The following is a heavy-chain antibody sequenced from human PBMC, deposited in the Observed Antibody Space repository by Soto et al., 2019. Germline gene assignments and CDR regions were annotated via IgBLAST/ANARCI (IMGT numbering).Heavy chain of an antibody. CDR1: GGSISSYY. V-gene: IGHV4-59*08. J-gene: IGHJ4*02. CDR2: IYNSGST. CDR3: ASMGYHYGSGSYPLDY. D-gene: IGHD3-10*01. Sequence: QVQLQESGPGLVKPSETLSLTCTVSGGSISSYYWTWIRQPPGKELEWIGFIYNSGSTHYNPSLRSRVTISVDTSKNQFSLKLRSVTAADTAVYYCASMGYHYGSGSYPLDYWGQGTLVTVSS.